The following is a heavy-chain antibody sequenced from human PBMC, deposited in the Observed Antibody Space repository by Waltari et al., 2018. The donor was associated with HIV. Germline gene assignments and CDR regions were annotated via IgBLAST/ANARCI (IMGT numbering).Heavy chain of an antibody. CDR1: GYTFTSHG. Sequence: QVQLVQSGAEVKKPGDSVKVSCTASGYTFTSHGISWVRQAPGQGLEWMGWISAYNGNTNYAQKLQGRVTMTTDTSTSTAYMELRSLRSDDTAVYYCARVVEAAAGTCTWFDPWGQGTLVTVSS. CDR2: ISAYNGNT. V-gene: IGHV1-18*01. CDR3: ARVVEAAAGTCTWFDP. J-gene: IGHJ5*02. D-gene: IGHD6-13*01.